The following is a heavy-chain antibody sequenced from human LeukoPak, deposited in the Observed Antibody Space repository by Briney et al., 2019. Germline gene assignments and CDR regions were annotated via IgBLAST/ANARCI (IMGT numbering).Heavy chain of an antibody. J-gene: IGHJ4*02. V-gene: IGHV1-18*01. CDR1: GYTFTSYG. Sequence: ASVKVSCKASGYTFTSYGISLVRQAPGQGLEWMGWISAYNGNTNYAQKLQGRVTMTTDTSTSTAYMELRSLRSDDTAVYYCARLSADYYDSSGLLYYFDYWGQGTLVTVSS. D-gene: IGHD3-22*01. CDR3: ARLSADYYDSSGLLYYFDY. CDR2: ISAYNGNT.